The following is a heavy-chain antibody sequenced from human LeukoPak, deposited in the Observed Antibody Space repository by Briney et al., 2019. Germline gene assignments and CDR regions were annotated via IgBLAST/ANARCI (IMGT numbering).Heavy chain of an antibody. Sequence: PGGSLRLSCAASGFTFSSYWMDWARQAPGEGLVWVSRINSDGSGTTYADSVKGRFTISRDNAKNTLYLQMNSLRAEDTAVYYCARAGERRYSSSWSTVWGQGTLVTVSS. J-gene: IGHJ4*02. D-gene: IGHD6-13*01. CDR2: INSDGSGT. CDR1: GFTFSSYW. V-gene: IGHV3-74*01. CDR3: ARAGERRYSSSWSTV.